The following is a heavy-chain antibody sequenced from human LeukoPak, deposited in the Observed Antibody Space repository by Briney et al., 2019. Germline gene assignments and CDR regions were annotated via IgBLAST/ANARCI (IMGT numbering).Heavy chain of an antibody. CDR2: IVPIFGTA. CDR1: GGTFSSYA. V-gene: IGHV1-69*13. CDR3: AREAKYYYYYSMDV. J-gene: IGHJ6*02. Sequence: SVKVSCKASGGTFSSYAISWVRQAPGQGLEWMGGIVPIFGTANYAQKFQGRVTITADESTSTAYMELSSLRSEDTAVYYCAREAKYYYYYSMDVWGQGTTVTVSS.